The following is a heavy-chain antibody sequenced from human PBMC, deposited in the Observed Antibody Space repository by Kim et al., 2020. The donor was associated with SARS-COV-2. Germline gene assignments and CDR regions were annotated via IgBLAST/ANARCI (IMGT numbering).Heavy chain of an antibody. V-gene: IGHV3-33*01. Sequence: GGSLRLSCAASGFTFSSYGMHWVRQAPGKGLEWVAVIWYDGSNKYYADSVKGRFTISRDNSKNTLYLQMNSLRAEDTAVYYCARDFGEQQLVLGVLEYRVNWGQGTLVTVSS. CDR2: IWYDGSNK. D-gene: IGHD6-13*01. CDR1: GFTFSSYG. CDR3: ARDFGEQQLVLGVLEYRVN. J-gene: IGHJ4*02.